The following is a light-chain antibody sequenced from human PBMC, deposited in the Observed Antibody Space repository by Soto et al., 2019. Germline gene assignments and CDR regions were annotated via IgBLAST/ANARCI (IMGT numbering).Light chain of an antibody. CDR1: SANIGSYY. V-gene: IGLV1-51*01. CDR3: SSYTAGGTI. CDR2: DST. Sequence: QSVLTQPPSVSAAPGHKVTITCSGNSANIGSYYVSWYQQVPGTAPKLLIFDSTKRPSGIPDRFSGSKSGTSATLAITGLQTGDEADYYCSSYTAGGTIFGTGTKLTVL. J-gene: IGLJ1*01.